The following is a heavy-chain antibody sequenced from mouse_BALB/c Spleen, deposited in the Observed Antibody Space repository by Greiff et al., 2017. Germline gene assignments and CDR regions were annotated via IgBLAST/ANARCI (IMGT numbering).Heavy chain of an antibody. D-gene: IGHD2-1*01. CDR1: GFTFSSFG. CDR2: ISSGSSTI. CDR3: ARGGNYVNYYFDY. V-gene: IGHV5-17*02. J-gene: IGHJ2*01. Sequence: EVQGVESGGGLVQPGGSRKLSCAASGFTFSSFGMHWVRQAPEKGLEWVAYISSGSSTIYYADTVKGRFTISRDNPKNTLFLQMTSLRSEDTAMYYCARGGNYVNYYFDYWGQGTTLTVSS.